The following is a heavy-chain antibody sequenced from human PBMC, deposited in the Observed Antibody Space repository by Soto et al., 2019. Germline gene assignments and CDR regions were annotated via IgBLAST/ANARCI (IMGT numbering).Heavy chain of an antibody. V-gene: IGHV3-7*05. J-gene: IGHJ4*02. CDR2: IKQDASEK. D-gene: IGHD2-2*01. CDR1: GFRLRDYW. CDR3: ARETSVDAD. Sequence: EVQLVESGGGLVQPGGSLILSCVVSGFRLRDYWMTWVRQAPGKGLEWVATIKQDASEKYYVDSVKGRCTISRDNAKNSLYLQMNSLTTEDTAVYYCARETSVDADWGQGTLVTVSS.